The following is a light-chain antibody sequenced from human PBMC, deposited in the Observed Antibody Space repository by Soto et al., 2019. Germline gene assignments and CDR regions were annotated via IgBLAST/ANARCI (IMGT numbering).Light chain of an antibody. CDR2: GAS. J-gene: IGKJ4*01. V-gene: IGKV3-20*01. Sequence: EIVLTQSPGTLSLSPGETATLSCRARQTVRSTYLAWYQQKPGQAPRLLIYGASTRATGIPDRFSGSGSVTDFTLTISRLEPEDFAVYYCQQFGTSPPVTFGGGTKVE. CDR1: QTVRSTY. CDR3: QQFGTSPPVT.